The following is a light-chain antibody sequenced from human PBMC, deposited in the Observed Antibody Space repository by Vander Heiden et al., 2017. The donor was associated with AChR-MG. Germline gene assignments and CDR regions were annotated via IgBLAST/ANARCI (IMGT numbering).Light chain of an antibody. CDR3: LVWDGSLNGWV. CDR2: TNT. Sequence: QSVVTQPPSASGTPGQSLTISCSGSSSNIGTHTVSWYQHVPGAAPKLLIHTNTDRPAGVPDRFSGSKSGASASLAISGLQSEDEADYYCLVWDGSLNGWVFGGGTRLTV. CDR1: SSNIGTHT. V-gene: IGLV1-44*01. J-gene: IGLJ3*02.